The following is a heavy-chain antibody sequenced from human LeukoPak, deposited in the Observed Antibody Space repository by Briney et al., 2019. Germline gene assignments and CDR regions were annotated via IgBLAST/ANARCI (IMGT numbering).Heavy chain of an antibody. CDR2: ISGSGTST. Sequence: GSLRLSCAASGFTFSSCAMSWVRQAPGKGLEWVSGISGSGTSTYYADSVKGRFTISRDNSKNTLYLQMNSLRAEDTAVYYCAKDQRWELPRYADYWGQGTLVTVSS. D-gene: IGHD1-26*01. CDR1: GFTFSSCA. CDR3: AKDQRWELPRYADY. V-gene: IGHV3-23*01. J-gene: IGHJ4*02.